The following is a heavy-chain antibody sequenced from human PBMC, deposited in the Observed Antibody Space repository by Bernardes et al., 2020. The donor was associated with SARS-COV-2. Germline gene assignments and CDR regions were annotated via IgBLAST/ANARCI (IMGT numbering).Heavy chain of an antibody. V-gene: IGHV3-21*06. Sequence: GGSLRLSCAASGFTFSSYTMNWVRQAPGKGLEWISSISTSSSYISYSDSVRGRFTISRDNAKNSVSLQMNSLRAEDTAVYYCARVDFSNLYYFDYGMDVWGQGTTVTVSS. D-gene: IGHD4-4*01. CDR2: ISTSSSYI. CDR3: ARVDFSNLYYFDYGMDV. CDR1: GFTFSSYT. J-gene: IGHJ6*02.